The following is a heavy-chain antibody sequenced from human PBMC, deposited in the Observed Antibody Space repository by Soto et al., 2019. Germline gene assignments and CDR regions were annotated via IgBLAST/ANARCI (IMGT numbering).Heavy chain of an antibody. CDR2: ISSSSSTI. CDR1: GFTFSSYS. CDR3: ARDLGYCSSASCLNWFDP. V-gene: IGHV3-48*01. J-gene: IGHJ5*01. Sequence: PGGSLRLSCAASGFTFSSYSMNWVRQAPGKGLEWVSYISSSSSTIYYADSVKGRFTISRDNAKNSLYLQMNSLRAEDTAVYYCARDLGYCSSASCLNWFDPWGQGTLVTVSS. D-gene: IGHD2-2*01.